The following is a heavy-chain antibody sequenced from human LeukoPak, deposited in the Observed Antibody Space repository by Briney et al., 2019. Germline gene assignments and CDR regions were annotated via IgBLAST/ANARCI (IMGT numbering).Heavy chain of an antibody. CDR2: ISSSGSTI. V-gene: IGHV3-48*04. D-gene: IGHD1-26*01. J-gene: IGHJ4*02. CDR1: GFTFSSYS. Sequence: GGSLRLSCAASGFTFSSYSMNWVRQAPGKGLEWVSYISSSGSTIYYADSVKGRFTISRDNAKNSLYLQMNSLRAEDTAVYYCARDSLVGASDYWGQGTLVTVSS. CDR3: ARDSLVGASDY.